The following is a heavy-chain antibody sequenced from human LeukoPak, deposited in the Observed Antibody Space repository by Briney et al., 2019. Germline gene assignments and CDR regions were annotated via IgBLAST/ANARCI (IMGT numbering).Heavy chain of an antibody. D-gene: IGHD3-3*01. J-gene: IGHJ6*02. CDR1: GYNFKTHA. CDR2: ISGHNGDT. CDR3: ARFWVFGADTSPPYHQGMDL. Sequence: ASVKVSCQTSGYNFKTHAVSWVRQVPGQGLEWMGWISGHNGDTAFAQKFQGRVTMTKDTSTATAYMELRSLTSDDTAVYYCARFWVFGADTSPPYHQGMDLWGRGTTVTVSS. V-gene: IGHV1-18*01.